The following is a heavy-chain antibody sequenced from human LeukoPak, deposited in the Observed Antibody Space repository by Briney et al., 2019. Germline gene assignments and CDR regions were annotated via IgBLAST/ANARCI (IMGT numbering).Heavy chain of an antibody. Sequence: PGRSLRLSCAASGFTFDDYAMHWVRQAPGKGLEWVSGISWNSGSIGYADSVKGRFTISRDNAKNSLYLQMNSLRAEDTALYYCAKDSIHSGYDHFDYWGQGTLVTVSS. V-gene: IGHV3-9*01. CDR3: AKDSIHSGYDHFDY. D-gene: IGHD5-12*01. CDR2: ISWNSGSI. J-gene: IGHJ4*02. CDR1: GFTFDDYA.